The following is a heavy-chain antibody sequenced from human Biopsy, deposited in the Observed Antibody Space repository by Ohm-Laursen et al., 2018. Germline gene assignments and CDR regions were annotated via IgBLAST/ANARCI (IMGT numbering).Heavy chain of an antibody. D-gene: IGHD3-10*01. CDR2: IIPMLGTV. Sequence: VKISCNASGGTFTNYAISWVRQAPGQGLEWMGGIIPMLGTVQYARKLRGRVTITADKPTSTAYMELTSLTSDDTAVYYCARDTLMAQHLVPGENWFDPWGQGTLVTVSS. CDR3: ARDTLMAQHLVPGENWFDP. CDR1: GGTFTNYA. V-gene: IGHV1-69*10. J-gene: IGHJ5*02.